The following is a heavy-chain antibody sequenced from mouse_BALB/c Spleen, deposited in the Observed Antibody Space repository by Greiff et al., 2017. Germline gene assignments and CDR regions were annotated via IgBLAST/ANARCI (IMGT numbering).Heavy chain of an antibody. V-gene: IGHV5-6-3*01. CDR3: ARVVRYAMDY. D-gene: IGHD2-14*01. J-gene: IGHJ4*01. CDR2: INSNGGST. Sequence: EVHLVESGGGLVQPGGSLKLSCAASGFTFSSYGMSWVRQTPDKRLELVATINSNGGSTYYPDSVKGRFTISRDNAKNTLYLQMGSLKSEDTAMYYCARVVRYAMDYWGQGTSVTVSS. CDR1: GFTFSSYG.